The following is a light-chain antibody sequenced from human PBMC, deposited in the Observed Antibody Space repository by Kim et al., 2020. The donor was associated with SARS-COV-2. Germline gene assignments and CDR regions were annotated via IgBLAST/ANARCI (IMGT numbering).Light chain of an antibody. V-gene: IGKV3-20*01. CDR3: QQYNSSPYT. CDR1: QSVSSIY. CDR2: GAS. J-gene: IGKJ2*01. Sequence: LSPGERATLSCRARQSVSSIYLAWYQQKPGQGPRLLIYGASSRATGIPDRFSGSVSETDFTLTISRLEPEDFAVYYCQQYNSSPYTLGQGTKLEIK.